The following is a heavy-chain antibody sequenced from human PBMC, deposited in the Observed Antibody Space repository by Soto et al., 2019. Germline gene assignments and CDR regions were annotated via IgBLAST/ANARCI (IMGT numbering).Heavy chain of an antibody. CDR3: ARVDSSLVSFVGQFYFDH. CDR2: TIPIFTTA. CDR1: GGTFNGYS. D-gene: IGHD3-9*01. V-gene: IGHV1-69*01. Sequence: QVQLVQSGAEVKEPGSSVKVSCKASGGTFNGYSISWVRQAPGQGLEWVGGTIPIFTTANYAQKFQGRLTMTADESTSTDYMERSGLRSDDTDIYYCARVDSSLVSFVGQFYFDHWGQGTLVTVSS. J-gene: IGHJ4*02.